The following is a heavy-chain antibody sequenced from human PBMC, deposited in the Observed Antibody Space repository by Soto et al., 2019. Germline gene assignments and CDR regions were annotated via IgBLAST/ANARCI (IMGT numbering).Heavy chain of an antibody. CDR2: VASDGSQK. CDR3: ATGMLAPSDHYYGLDV. Sequence: QVQLVESGGGVVQPGTSLRLSCAASRFTFSNYPIHWVRQAPGKGLEWVAVVASDGSQKYHADSVQGRFTISRDTSENAGYVQMNSLRAEDTALSYCATGMLAPSDHYYGLDVWGLGTTVTVSS. V-gene: IGHV3-30-3*01. CDR1: RFTFSNYP. D-gene: IGHD3-10*02. J-gene: IGHJ6*02.